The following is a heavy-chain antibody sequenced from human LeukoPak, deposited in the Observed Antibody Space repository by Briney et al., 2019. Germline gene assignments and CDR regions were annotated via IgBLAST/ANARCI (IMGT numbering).Heavy chain of an antibody. Sequence: SVKVSCKASGGTFSSYAISWVRQAPGQGLEWMGRIIPILGIANYAQKFQGRVTITADKSTSTAYMELSSLRSEDTAVYYCARGEKQLRGKGFDPWGQGTLVTVSS. CDR3: ARGEKQLRGKGFDP. V-gene: IGHV1-69*04. D-gene: IGHD6-13*01. CDR1: GGTFSSYA. J-gene: IGHJ5*02. CDR2: IIPILGIA.